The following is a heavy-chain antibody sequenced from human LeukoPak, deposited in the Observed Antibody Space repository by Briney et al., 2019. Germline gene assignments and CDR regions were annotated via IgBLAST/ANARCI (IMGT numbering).Heavy chain of an antibody. J-gene: IGHJ6*03. CDR3: AKALAAAGQYYYYYYYMDV. CDR1: GFTFSSYG. D-gene: IGHD6-13*01. V-gene: IGHV3-30*02. Sequence: GRSLRLSCAASGFTFSSYGMHWVRQAPGKGLEWVAFIRYDGSNKYYADSVKGRFTISRDNSKNTLYLQMNSLRAEDTAVYYCAKALAAAGQYYYYYYYMDVWGKGTTVTVSS. CDR2: IRYDGSNK.